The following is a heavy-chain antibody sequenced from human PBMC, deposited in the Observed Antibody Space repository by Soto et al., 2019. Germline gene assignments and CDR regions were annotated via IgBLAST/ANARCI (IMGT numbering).Heavy chain of an antibody. V-gene: IGHV1-8*01. CDR2: LNPNSGDT. CDR3: ATSGGGWYLY. D-gene: IGHD6-19*01. CDR1: GYTFSSYD. J-gene: IGHJ4*02. Sequence: QVQLVQSGAEVKKPGASVEVSCKASGYTFSSYDIIWVRQATRQGLEWMGWLNPNSGDTGYAQKFQGRVTLTRNTSINTAYIELSSLTSDDTAVYYCATSGGGWYLYWGQGTLVTVSS.